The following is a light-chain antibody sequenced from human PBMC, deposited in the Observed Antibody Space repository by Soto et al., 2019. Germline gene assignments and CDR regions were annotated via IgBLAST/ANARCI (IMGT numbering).Light chain of an antibody. V-gene: IGLV2-14*03. Sequence: QSALTQPASVSGSPGQSITISCTGTSSDVGGYNYVCWYQQHPGKAPKLIIYEVTNRPSGVSNRFSASKSGNTASLSISGLQAEDAADYYCSSYTSSGTVVFGGGTKLTVL. CDR3: SSYTSSGTVV. J-gene: IGLJ2*01. CDR1: SSDVGGYNY. CDR2: EVT.